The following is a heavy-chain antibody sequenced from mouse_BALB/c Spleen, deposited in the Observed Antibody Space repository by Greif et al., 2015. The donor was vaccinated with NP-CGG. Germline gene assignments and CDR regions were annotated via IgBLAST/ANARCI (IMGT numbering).Heavy chain of an antibody. V-gene: IGHV1-9*01. D-gene: IGHD2-2*01. CDR2: ILPGSGST. Sequence: VQLQESGAELMKPGASVKISCKATGYTFSSYWIEWVKQRPGHGLEWIGEILPGSGSTNYNEKFKGKATFTADTSSNTAYMQLSSLTSEDSAVYYCAREGFDYGYDWFAYWGQGTLVTVSA. J-gene: IGHJ3*01. CDR1: GYTFSSYW. CDR3: AREGFDYGYDWFAY.